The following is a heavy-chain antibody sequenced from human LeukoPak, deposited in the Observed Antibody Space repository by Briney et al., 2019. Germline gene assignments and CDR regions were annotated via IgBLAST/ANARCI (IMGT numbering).Heavy chain of an antibody. CDR3: AKDAVLRFLVAYFDY. V-gene: IGHV3-23*01. D-gene: IGHD3-3*01. CDR1: GFTFSSYA. CDR2: ISGSGGST. J-gene: IGHJ4*02. Sequence: GGSLRLSCAASGFTFSSYAMSWVRQAPGKGLEWVSAISGSGGSTYYADSVKGRFTITRDNSKNTLYLQMNSLRAEDTAVYYCAKDAVLRFLVAYFDYWGQGTLVTVSS.